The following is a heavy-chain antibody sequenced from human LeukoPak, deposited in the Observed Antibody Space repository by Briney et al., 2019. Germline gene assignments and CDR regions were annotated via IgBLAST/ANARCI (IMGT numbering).Heavy chain of an antibody. D-gene: IGHD1-26*01. CDR3: ARHWRGSSYLDH. Sequence: SETLSLTCTVSGGSMSSYYWNWIRQPPGKGLEWIGYIYYSGSTNYNPSLKSRVTISVDTSKNQFSLELNSVTAADTAVYYCARHWRGSSYLDHWGQGTPVTVSS. CDR1: GGSMSSYY. CDR2: IYYSGST. J-gene: IGHJ4*02. V-gene: IGHV4-59*08.